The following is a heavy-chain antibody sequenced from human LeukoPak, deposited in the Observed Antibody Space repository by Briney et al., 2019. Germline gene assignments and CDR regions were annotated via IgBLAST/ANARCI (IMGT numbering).Heavy chain of an antibody. CDR3: AKDTSETLDY. CDR1: GFTFSSYG. Sequence: GGSLRLSCAASGFTFSSYGMHWVRRAPGKGLEWVAFIRYDGSNKYYADSVKGRFTISRDNSKNTLYLQMNSLRAEDTAVYYCAKDTSETLDYWGQGTLVTVSS. V-gene: IGHV3-30*02. J-gene: IGHJ4*02. D-gene: IGHD1-26*01. CDR2: IRYDGSNK.